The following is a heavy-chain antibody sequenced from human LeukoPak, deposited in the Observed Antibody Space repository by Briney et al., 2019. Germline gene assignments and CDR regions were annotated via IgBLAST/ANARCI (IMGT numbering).Heavy chain of an antibody. Sequence: PGGSLRLSCAASGFTFSSYSMNWVRQAPGKGLEWVSSISSSSSYIYYADSVKGRFTISRDNAKNSLYLQMNSLRAEDTAVYYCARARGGVLLWFGELLIPNYCYGMDVWGQGTTVTVSS. V-gene: IGHV3-21*01. CDR3: ARARGGVLLWFGELLIPNYCYGMDV. CDR1: GFTFSSYS. J-gene: IGHJ6*02. CDR2: ISSSSSYI. D-gene: IGHD3-10*01.